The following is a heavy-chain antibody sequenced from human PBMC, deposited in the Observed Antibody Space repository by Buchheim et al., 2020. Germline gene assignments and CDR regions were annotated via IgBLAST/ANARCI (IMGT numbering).Heavy chain of an antibody. CDR3: ASLGYCSSTSCYRRFDP. CDR1: GYTFTSYD. D-gene: IGHD2-2*02. CDR2: MNPYSGNT. Sequence: QVQLVQSGAEVKKPGASVKVSCKASGYTFTSYDINWVRQATGQGLEWMGWMNPYSGNTGYAQKCQGRVTTTRNTSISTAYMELSSLRSEDTAVYYCASLGYCSSTSCYRRFDPWGQGTL. J-gene: IGHJ5*02. V-gene: IGHV1-8*01.